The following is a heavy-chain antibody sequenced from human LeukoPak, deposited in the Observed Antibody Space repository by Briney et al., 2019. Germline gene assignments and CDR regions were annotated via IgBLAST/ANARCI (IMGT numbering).Heavy chain of an antibody. CDR2: INPNSGGT. J-gene: IGHJ4*02. Sequence: GASVKVSCKASGYTFTGYYMHWVRQAPGQGLEGMGWINPNSGGTNYAQKFQGRVTMTRDTSISTAYMELSRLRSDDTAVYYCARDALPYSYNFDYWGQGTLVTVSS. V-gene: IGHV1-2*02. CDR1: GYTFTGYY. CDR3: ARDALPYSYNFDY. D-gene: IGHD1-26*01.